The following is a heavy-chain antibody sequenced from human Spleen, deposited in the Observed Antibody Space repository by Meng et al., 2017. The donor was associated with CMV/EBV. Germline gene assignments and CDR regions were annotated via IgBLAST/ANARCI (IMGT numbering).Heavy chain of an antibody. Sequence: GGSLRLSCAASGFTFNEYYMGWIRQGPGKGLEWVSYISSSGSTIYYADSVKGRTTVSRDNSKQSLHLEMNNLRAGDTAVYYCARAGDYGNYQNDYYYHGMDVWGQGTTVTVSS. J-gene: IGHJ6*02. V-gene: IGHV3-11*04. D-gene: IGHD4-11*01. CDR2: ISSSGSTI. CDR1: GFTFNEYY. CDR3: ARAGDYGNYQNDYYYHGMDV.